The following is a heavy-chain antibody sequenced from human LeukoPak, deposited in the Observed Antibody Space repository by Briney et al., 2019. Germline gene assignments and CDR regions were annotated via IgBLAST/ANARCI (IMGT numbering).Heavy chain of an antibody. CDR2: IYYSGST. CDR1: GGSISSSSYY. D-gene: IGHD3-3*01. V-gene: IGHV4-39*01. Sequence: SETLSLACTVSGGSISSSSYYWGWIRQPPGKGLEWIGSIYYSGSTYYNPSLKSRVTISVDTSKNQFSLKLSSVTAADTAVYYCARRGDFWSGYYTGFDYWGQGTLVTVSS. J-gene: IGHJ4*02. CDR3: ARRGDFWSGYYTGFDY.